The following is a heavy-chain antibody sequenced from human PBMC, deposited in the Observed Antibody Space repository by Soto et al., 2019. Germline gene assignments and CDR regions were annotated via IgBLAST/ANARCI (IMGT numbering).Heavy chain of an antibody. CDR2: INHSGST. CDR3: ARVGANYYDSSGYYHDY. D-gene: IGHD3-22*01. Sequence: QVQLQQWGAGLLKPSETLSLTSAVYGGSFSGYYWSWIRQPPGKGLEWIGEINHSGSTNYNPSLKSRVTISVDTSKNQFSLKLSSVTAADTAVYYCARVGANYYDSSGYYHDYWGQGTLVTVSS. CDR1: GGSFSGYY. V-gene: IGHV4-34*01. J-gene: IGHJ4*02.